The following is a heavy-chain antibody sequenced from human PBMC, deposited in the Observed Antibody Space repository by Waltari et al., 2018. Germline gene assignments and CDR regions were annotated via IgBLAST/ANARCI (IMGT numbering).Heavy chain of an antibody. CDR1: GGSISSSSYY. J-gene: IGHJ4*02. CDR2: IYYSGST. Sequence: QLQLQESGPGLVKPSETLSLTCTVSGGSISSSSYYWGWIRQPPGKGLEWIGSIYYSGSTYYNPSLKNRVTISVDTSKNQFSLKLSSVTAADTAVYYCAREIYDYIWGSYRYWGQGTLVTVSS. CDR3: AREIYDYIWGSYRY. D-gene: IGHD3-16*02. V-gene: IGHV4-39*07.